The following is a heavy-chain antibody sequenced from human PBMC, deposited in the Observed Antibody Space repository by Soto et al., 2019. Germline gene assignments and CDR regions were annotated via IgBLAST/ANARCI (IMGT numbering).Heavy chain of an antibody. D-gene: IGHD3-22*01. CDR2: IHWDDDK. J-gene: IGHJ4*02. Sequence: QITLKESGPTGVKPTQTLTLTCTFSGFSLTTSGVAVGWIRQPPGKALEWLALIHWDDDKRYSPSLKSRLTITKDPSKKQVVLTMTNMDPVDTATYYCVHKGGEYYYATRGYSYFDYWGQGTLVTVSS. CDR3: VHKGGEYYYATRGYSYFDY. CDR1: GFSLTTSGVA. V-gene: IGHV2-5*02.